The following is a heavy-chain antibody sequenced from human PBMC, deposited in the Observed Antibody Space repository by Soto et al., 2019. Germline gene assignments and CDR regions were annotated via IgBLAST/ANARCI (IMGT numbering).Heavy chain of an antibody. J-gene: IGHJ6*02. CDR1: GGSISSSSYY. Sequence: QLQLQESGPGLVKPSETLSLTCTVSGGSISSSSYYWGWIRQPPGKGLEWIGSIYYSGSTYYNPSLKSRVTISVDTSKNQFSLKLSSVTAADTAVYYCARLGLAARPPYYYYGMDVWGQGTTVTVSS. V-gene: IGHV4-39*01. CDR3: ARLGLAARPPYYYYGMDV. D-gene: IGHD6-6*01. CDR2: IYYSGST.